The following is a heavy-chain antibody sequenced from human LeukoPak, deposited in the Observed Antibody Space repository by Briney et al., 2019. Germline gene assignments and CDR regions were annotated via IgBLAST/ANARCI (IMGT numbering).Heavy chain of an antibody. Sequence: GGSLRLSCVASGLSFSSHWMTWVRQAPGKGLEWGANIKQDASQKYYVDSAEGRFIVSRDNAKNSLYLQMDSLRPDDTAVYYCARDFADFGFYYYYLDVWGKGTTVTVSS. D-gene: IGHD3-3*01. CDR1: GLSFSSHW. CDR3: ARDFADFGFYYYYLDV. CDR2: IKQDASQK. V-gene: IGHV3-7*01. J-gene: IGHJ6*03.